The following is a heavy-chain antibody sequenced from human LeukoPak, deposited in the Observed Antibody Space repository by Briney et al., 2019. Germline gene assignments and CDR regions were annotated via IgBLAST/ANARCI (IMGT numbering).Heavy chain of an antibody. Sequence: PGGSLRLSCAASGFTLSSYWMHWVRQVPGKGLVWVSHINSDGSSTNYADSVKGRFTISRDNAKNTLYLQMNRLRAEGTAVYFCARDKVYYGSGTYGYWGQGTLVTVSS. CDR1: GFTLSSYW. CDR2: INSDGSST. J-gene: IGHJ4*02. CDR3: ARDKVYYGSGTYGY. D-gene: IGHD3-10*01. V-gene: IGHV3-74*01.